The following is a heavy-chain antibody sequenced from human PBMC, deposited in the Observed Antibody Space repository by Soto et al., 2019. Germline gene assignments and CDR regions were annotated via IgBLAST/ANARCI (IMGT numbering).Heavy chain of an antibody. J-gene: IGHJ6*02. Sequence: ASVKVSCKASGYTFSDFYIHWVRQAPGQGLEWMGWINPNNGGTNYAQKFKGRVTMTRDTSITTAYMELSSLTSDDTAVYYCARRGDYYYYYAMAVWGQGTTVTV. V-gene: IGHV1-2*02. CDR1: GYTFSDFY. D-gene: IGHD3-10*01. CDR2: INPNNGGT. CDR3: ARRGDYYYYYAMAV.